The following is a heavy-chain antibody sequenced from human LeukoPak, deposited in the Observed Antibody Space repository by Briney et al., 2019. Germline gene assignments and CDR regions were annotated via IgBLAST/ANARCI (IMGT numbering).Heavy chain of an antibody. CDR2: FDPEDGET. CDR1: GYTLTELS. J-gene: IGHJ4*02. CDR3: ATAPHTTVRGVTIFDY. D-gene: IGHD3-10*01. V-gene: IGHV1-24*01. Sequence: ASVKVSCKVSGYTLTELSMHWVRQAPGKGLEWMGGFDPEDGETIYAQKFQGRVTMTEDTSTDTAYMELSSLRSEDTAVYYCATAPHTTVRGVTIFDYWGQGTLVTVSS.